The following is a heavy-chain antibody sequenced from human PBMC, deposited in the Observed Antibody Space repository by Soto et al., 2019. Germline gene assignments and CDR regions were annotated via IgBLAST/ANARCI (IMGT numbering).Heavy chain of an antibody. Sequence: QVQLVQSGAEVKKPGASVKVSCTASGYTFTGYYIHWVRQAPGQGLEWMGWINPNSGDTKYAQKFQGRVTMTRDTSTAYMELSTLRSDDTAVYYCARSLSTIGARPDYWGQGPLVTVSS. CDR3: ARSLSTIGARPDY. CDR2: INPNSGDT. CDR1: GYTFTGYY. J-gene: IGHJ4*02. V-gene: IGHV1-2*02. D-gene: IGHD6-6*01.